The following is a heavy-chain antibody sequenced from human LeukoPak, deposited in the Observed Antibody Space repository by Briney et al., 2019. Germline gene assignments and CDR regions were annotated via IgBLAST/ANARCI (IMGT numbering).Heavy chain of an antibody. CDR3: ARFSGSSNFDY. CDR1: GYTFTGYY. Sequence: ASVKVSCKASGYTFTGYYMHWVRQAPGQELEWMGWIYPNNGGTNYAQNFQGRVTMTRDTSMSTAYMELSSLRSDDTAVYYCARFSGSSNFDYWGQGTLVTVSS. D-gene: IGHD1-26*01. V-gene: IGHV1-2*02. CDR2: IYPNNGGT. J-gene: IGHJ4*02.